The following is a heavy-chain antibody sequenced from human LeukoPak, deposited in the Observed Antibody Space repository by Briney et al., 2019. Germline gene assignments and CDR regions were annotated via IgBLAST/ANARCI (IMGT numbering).Heavy chain of an antibody. V-gene: IGHV3-23*01. D-gene: IGHD1-26*01. CDR1: GFTVSSNY. Sequence: GGSLRLSCAASGFTVSSNYMSWVRQAPGKGLEWVSAISGSGGSTYYADSVKGRFTISRDNSKNTLYLQMNSLRAEDTAVYYCAKMGASERYYFDYWGQGTLVTVSS. CDR2: ISGSGGST. J-gene: IGHJ4*02. CDR3: AKMGASERYYFDY.